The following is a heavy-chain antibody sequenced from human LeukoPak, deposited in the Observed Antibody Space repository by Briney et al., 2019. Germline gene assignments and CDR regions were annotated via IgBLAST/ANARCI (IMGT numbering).Heavy chain of an antibody. CDR1: GDSISSYY. CDR3: ARTGSTSYWFDP. CDR2: IYYSGST. V-gene: IGHV4-59*08. Sequence: SETLSLTCTVSGDSISSYYWSWIRQPPGKGLEWIGYIYYSGSTNYNPSLKSRVTISLDTSKNQFSLKLSSVTAADTAVYYCARTGSTSYWFDPWGQGTLVTVSS. J-gene: IGHJ5*02. D-gene: IGHD2-2*01.